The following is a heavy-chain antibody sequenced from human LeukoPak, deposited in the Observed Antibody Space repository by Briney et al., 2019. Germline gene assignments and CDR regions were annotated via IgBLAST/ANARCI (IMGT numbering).Heavy chain of an antibody. J-gene: IGHJ6*02. CDR2: IIPIFGTA. V-gene: IGHV1-69*13. CDR1: GYTFTSYY. CDR3: ARGRYSYGYLGYYGMDV. D-gene: IGHD5-18*01. Sequence: SVKVSCKASGYTFTSYYMHWVRQAPGQGLEWMGGIIPIFGTANYAQKFQGRVTITADESTSTAYMELSSLRSEDTAVYYCARGRYSYGYLGYYGMDVWGQGTTVTVSS.